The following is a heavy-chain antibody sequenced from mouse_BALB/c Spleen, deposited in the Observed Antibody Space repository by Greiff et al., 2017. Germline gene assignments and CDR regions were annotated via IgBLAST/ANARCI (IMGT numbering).Heavy chain of an antibody. CDR1: GYSITSDYA. V-gene: IGHV3-2*02. Sequence: EVKLQESGPGLVKPSQSLSLTCTVTGYSITSDYAWNWIRQFPGNKLEWMGYISYSGSTSYNPSLKSRISITRDTSKNQFFLQLNSVTTEDTATYYCARDYYDYDSYAMDYWGQGTSVTVSS. D-gene: IGHD2-4*01. CDR3: ARDYYDYDSYAMDY. CDR2: ISYSGST. J-gene: IGHJ4*01.